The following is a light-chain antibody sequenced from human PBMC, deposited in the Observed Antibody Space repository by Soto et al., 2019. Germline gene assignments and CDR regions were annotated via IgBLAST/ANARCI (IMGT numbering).Light chain of an antibody. Sequence: DIQMTQSPSTLVASLGDRVTITCQATQDINIYLNWYQQKPGKAPNLLIYDASNLGIGVPSRFSGSGSGTHFTFTISSLQTEDIGTYYCQQYDILPITFGRGTRLEIK. V-gene: IGKV1-33*01. J-gene: IGKJ5*01. CDR3: QQYDILPIT. CDR1: QDINIY. CDR2: DAS.